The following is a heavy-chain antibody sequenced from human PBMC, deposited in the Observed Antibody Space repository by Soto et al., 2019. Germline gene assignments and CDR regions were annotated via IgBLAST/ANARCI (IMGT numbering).Heavy chain of an antibody. Sequence: SQTLSLTCTVSGGSISSSSYYWGWIRQPPGKGLEWIGSIYYSGSTYYNPSLKSRVTISVDTSKNQFSLKLSSVTAADTAVYYCARQKRDYDFWSGRRTDYCGEGTLVTVSS. CDR1: GGSISSSSYY. CDR3: ARQKRDYDFWSGRRTDY. J-gene: IGHJ4*02. V-gene: IGHV4-39*01. CDR2: IYYSGST. D-gene: IGHD3-3*01.